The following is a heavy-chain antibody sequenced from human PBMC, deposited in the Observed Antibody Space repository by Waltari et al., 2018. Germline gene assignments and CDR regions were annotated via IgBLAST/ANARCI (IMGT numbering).Heavy chain of an antibody. D-gene: IGHD2-15*01. V-gene: IGHV4-30-2*01. CDR3: AKVAASQGGNWFDP. CDR1: GGSISSGGYS. Sequence: QLQLQESGSGLVKPSQTLSLTCGVSGGSISSGGYSWSWIRQPPGKGLEWIGYIYLSGSTYYNPSLKSRVTIAVARSKNQFSLKLSSVTAADTAVYYCAKVAASQGGNWFDPWGQGTLVTVSS. J-gene: IGHJ5*02. CDR2: IYLSGST.